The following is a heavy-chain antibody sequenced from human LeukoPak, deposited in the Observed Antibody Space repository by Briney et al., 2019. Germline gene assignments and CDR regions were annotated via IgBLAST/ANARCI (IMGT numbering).Heavy chain of an antibody. CDR1: GGTFSSYT. Sequence: ASVKVSCKASGGTFSSYTISWVRQAPGQGLEWMGRIIPILGIANYAQKFQGRVTITADKSTSTAYMELSSLRSEDTAVYYCARDLGDYYDSSGYSYGYWGQGTLVTVSS. CDR3: ARDLGDYYDSSGYSYGY. V-gene: IGHV1-69*04. D-gene: IGHD3-22*01. J-gene: IGHJ4*02. CDR2: IIPILGIA.